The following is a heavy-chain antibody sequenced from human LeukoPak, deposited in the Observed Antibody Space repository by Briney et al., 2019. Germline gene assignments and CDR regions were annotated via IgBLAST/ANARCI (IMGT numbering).Heavy chain of an antibody. J-gene: IGHJ4*02. CDR2: INQDGSVK. CDR1: GFSFRDFW. CDR3: ARFGYSGWNLEY. Sequence: GGSLRLSCAASGFSFRDFWMTWVRQAPGKGLEWVANINQDGSVKYYVDSVKGRFTISRDDAKSSLYVQMNSLRDEDTAVYYCARFGYSGWNLEYWGQGTLVTVSS. D-gene: IGHD5-12*01. V-gene: IGHV3-7*01.